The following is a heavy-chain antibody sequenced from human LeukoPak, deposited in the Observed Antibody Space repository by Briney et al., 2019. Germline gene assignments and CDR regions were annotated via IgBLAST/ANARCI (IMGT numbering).Heavy chain of an antibody. CDR3: AKGYIGGLPYCGGDCYSLDY. D-gene: IGHD2-21*01. CDR1: GFTFSSYS. J-gene: IGHJ4*02. Sequence: GGSLRLSCTASGFTFSSYSLNWVRQAPGKGLEWVTFIRYDGSNKYYADSLKGRFTISRDNSKNTLHLQMNSLRAEDTAVYYCAKGYIGGLPYCGGDCYSLDYWGQGTLVTVSS. CDR2: IRYDGSNK. V-gene: IGHV3-30*02.